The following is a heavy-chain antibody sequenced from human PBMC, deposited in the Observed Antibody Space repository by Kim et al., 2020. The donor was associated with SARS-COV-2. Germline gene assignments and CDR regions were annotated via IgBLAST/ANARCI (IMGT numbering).Heavy chain of an antibody. Sequence: YYADSVKGRFTISRDNAKNSLYLQMNSLGAEDTAVYYCARGSYYGMDVWGQGTTVTVSS. J-gene: IGHJ6*02. CDR3: ARGSYYGMDV. V-gene: IGHV3-21*01.